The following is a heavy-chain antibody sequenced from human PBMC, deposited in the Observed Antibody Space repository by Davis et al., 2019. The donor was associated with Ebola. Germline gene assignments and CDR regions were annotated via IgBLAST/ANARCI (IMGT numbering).Heavy chain of an antibody. D-gene: IGHD3-3*01. J-gene: IGHJ3*02. CDR1: GESSSTYY. Sequence: PSETLSLTCAVYGESSSTYYWTWIRQPPGKGLEWIGEISHSGSTNYNPSLKSRVTISVDTPKNQFSLKLNSVTAADTAVYYCARGATYYDFWSGYSNHDAFDIWGQGTMVTVSS. V-gene: IGHV4-34*01. CDR3: ARGATYYDFWSGYSNHDAFDI. CDR2: ISHSGST.